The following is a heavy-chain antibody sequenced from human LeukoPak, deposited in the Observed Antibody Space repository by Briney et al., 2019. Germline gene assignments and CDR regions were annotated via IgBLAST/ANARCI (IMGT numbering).Heavy chain of an antibody. CDR1: GASIRSFY. CDR2: IYYRGTT. V-gene: IGHV4-59*08. J-gene: IGHJ2*01. Sequence: PSETLSLTCSVSGASIRSFYWSWIRQVPGKGLEWIGYIYYRGTTNTNPSLKGRVTISDDTSRNQVSLSLSSVTAADTAVYFCARRAVVVLSPEWYFDLWGRGTLVTASS. D-gene: IGHD2-15*01. CDR3: ARRAVVVLSPEWYFDL.